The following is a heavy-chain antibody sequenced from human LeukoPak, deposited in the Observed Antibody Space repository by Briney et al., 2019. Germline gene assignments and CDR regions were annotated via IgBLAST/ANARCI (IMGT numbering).Heavy chain of an antibody. CDR3: AKDQQQWLGYFDY. D-gene: IGHD6-19*01. CDR2: IRYDGSNK. Sequence: PGGSLRLSCAASGFTFSSYGMHWVRQAPGKGLEWVAFIRYDGSNKYYADSVKGRFTISRDNSKNTLYLQMNSLRAEDTAVYYCAKDQQQWLGYFDYWGQGTLVTVSS. J-gene: IGHJ4*02. V-gene: IGHV3-30*02. CDR1: GFTFSSYG.